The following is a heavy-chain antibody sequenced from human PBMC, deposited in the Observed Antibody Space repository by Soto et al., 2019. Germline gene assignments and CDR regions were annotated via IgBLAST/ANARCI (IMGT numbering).Heavy chain of an antibody. CDR3: AREVLWSRYFDY. V-gene: IGHV3-30-3*01. CDR1: GFIFSNYV. D-gene: IGHD2-21*01. J-gene: IGHJ4*02. Sequence: QVQLVESGGGVVQPGRSLRLSCAASGFIFSNYVMYWVRQAPGKGLEWVAFMLYDGTTKYYADSVKGRFTISRDNSKNTLYLQMNNLRPEDTGVYYCAREVLWSRYFDYWGQGTLVTVSS. CDR2: MLYDGTTK.